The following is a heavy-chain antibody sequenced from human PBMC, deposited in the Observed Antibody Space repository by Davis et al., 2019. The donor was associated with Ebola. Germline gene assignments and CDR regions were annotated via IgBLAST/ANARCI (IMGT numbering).Heavy chain of an antibody. CDR1: GYIFTSYG. Sequence: AASVKVSCKASGYIFTSYGINWIRQAPGQGLEWMGWIGIYNLKTHYAQKFQGRVTMTRDTSTSTVYMELSSLRSEDTAVYYCARDHYDFWSGYPDYWGQGTLVTVSS. D-gene: IGHD3-3*01. CDR2: IGIYNLKT. V-gene: IGHV1-18*01. J-gene: IGHJ4*02. CDR3: ARDHYDFWSGYPDY.